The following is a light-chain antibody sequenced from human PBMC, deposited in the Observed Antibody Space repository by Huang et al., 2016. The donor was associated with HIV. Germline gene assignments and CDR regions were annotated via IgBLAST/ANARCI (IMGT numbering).Light chain of an antibody. CDR3: QQYHSYPWT. CDR1: QAITNW. CDR2: DAS. J-gene: IGKJ1*01. Sequence: DIQMTQSPSTLSASVGDRVTIPCRASQAITNWLAWYQQKPGEAPKLLIYDASSLEFGVPSKVSGSGSETEFTLTISSLQPDNFATYYCQQYHSYPWTFGQGTKVEIK. V-gene: IGKV1-5*01.